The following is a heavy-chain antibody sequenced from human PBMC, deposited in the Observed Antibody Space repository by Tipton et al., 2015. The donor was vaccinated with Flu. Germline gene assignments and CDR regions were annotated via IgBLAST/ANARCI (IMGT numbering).Heavy chain of an antibody. CDR1: GGSISSYY. D-gene: IGHD6-19*01. CDR3: ARREGSSGWFGMDV. J-gene: IGHJ6*02. CDR2: IYYSRST. V-gene: IGHV4-59*08. Sequence: TLSLTCTVSGGSISSYYWSWIRQPPGKGLEWIGYIYYSRSTNYNPSLKSRVTISVDTSKNQFSLKLSSVTAADTAVYYCARREGSSGWFGMDVWGQGTTVTVSS.